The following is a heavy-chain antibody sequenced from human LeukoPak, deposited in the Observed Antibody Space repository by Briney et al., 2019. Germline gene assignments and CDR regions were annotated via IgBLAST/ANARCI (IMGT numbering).Heavy chain of an antibody. CDR3: ARVSLVRGAPDYYFDY. CDR1: GGSISDNY. J-gene: IGHJ4*02. CDR2: IYYTGST. Sequence: PSETLSLTCTVSGGSISDNYWSWIRQPPGKGLEWIGYIYYTGSTNYNSSLRSRVSISVDTSKNQFSLKVNSVTAADTAVYYCARVSLVRGAPDYYFDYWGQGTLVTVSS. D-gene: IGHD3-10*01. V-gene: IGHV4-59*01.